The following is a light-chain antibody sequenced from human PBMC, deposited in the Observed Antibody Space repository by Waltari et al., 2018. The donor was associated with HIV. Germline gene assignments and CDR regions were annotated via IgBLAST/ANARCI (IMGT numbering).Light chain of an antibody. V-gene: IGLV2-8*01. Sequence: QSALTQPPSASGSPGQSVTLSCTGTNSDIGTYHYVSWSQQHPGKAPKLVISEVTKRPSGVSDRFSGSKSGNTAFLTVSGLQAEDEADYYCSSFANRDGFYVLFGGGTRLTVL. CDR1: NSDIGTYHY. J-gene: IGLJ2*01. CDR2: EVT. CDR3: SSFANRDGFYVL.